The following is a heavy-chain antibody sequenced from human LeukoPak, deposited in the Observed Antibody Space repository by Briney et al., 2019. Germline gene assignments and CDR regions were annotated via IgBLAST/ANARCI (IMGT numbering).Heavy chain of an antibody. CDR3: ARRSLATTNFDY. CDR2: IYPGDSDT. V-gene: IGHV5-51*01. J-gene: IGHJ4*02. Sequence: ESLKISCKCSGYSFTSCWIGWVRQMPGKGLEWMGNIYPGDSDTRYSPSFQGQVTISADKSISTAYLQWSSLKASDTAMYYCARRSLATTNFDYWGQGTLVTVSS. D-gene: IGHD5-24*01. CDR1: GYSFTSCW.